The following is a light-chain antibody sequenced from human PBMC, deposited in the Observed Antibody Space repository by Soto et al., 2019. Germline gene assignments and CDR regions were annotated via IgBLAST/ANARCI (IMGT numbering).Light chain of an antibody. CDR3: CSYTTTSTWV. Sequence: QSVLTQPASVSGSPGQSITISYTGTSSGVGSYNLVSWYQQRPGKAPKLMIYDVIKRPSGVSNRFSGSKSGNTASLTISGLQAEDEADYYCCSYTTTSTWVFGGGTQLTVL. J-gene: IGLJ7*01. CDR2: DVI. CDR1: SSGVGSYNL. V-gene: IGLV2-23*02.